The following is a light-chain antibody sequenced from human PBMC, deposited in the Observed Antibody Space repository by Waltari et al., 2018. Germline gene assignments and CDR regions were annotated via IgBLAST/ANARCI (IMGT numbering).Light chain of an antibody. J-gene: IGKJ1*01. Sequence: VLTQSPDSLAVSLGERATGTCRSSLSLFDYSTVKTYLAWYQLGQGQPTKLLISWASTREAGVPDRFSGSGSGTDFTLTINNLQPEDVAVYYCQQYYRSRSFGQGTKVEIK. CDR2: WAS. V-gene: IGKV4-1*01. CDR1: LSLFDYSTVKTY. CDR3: QQYYRSRS.